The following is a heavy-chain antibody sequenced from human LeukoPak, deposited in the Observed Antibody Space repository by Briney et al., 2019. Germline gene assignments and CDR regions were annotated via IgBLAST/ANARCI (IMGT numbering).Heavy chain of an antibody. CDR2: ISGSGDIT. CDR1: GFTFTSYA. V-gene: IGHV3-23*01. J-gene: IGHJ4*02. CDR3: AKSRGESRGASNY. Sequence: GESLRLSCAASGFTFTSYAMNWVRQAPGKGLEWVSFISGSGDITYYADSVKGRFTISRDNSKNTLYLQMNSLRAEDTALYYCAKSRGESRGASNYWGQGTLVTVSS. D-gene: IGHD1-26*01.